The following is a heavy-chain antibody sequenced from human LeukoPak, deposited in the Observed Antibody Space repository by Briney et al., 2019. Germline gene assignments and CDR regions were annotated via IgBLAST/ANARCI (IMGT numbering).Heavy chain of an antibody. V-gene: IGHV1-69*13. J-gene: IGHJ4*02. CDR3: ARGYYDRSDSSNPFDS. CDR2: IIPIFGTA. D-gene: IGHD3-22*01. CDR1: GGTFRSYA. Sequence: SVKVSCKASGGTFRSYAISWVRQAPGQGLEWMGGIIPIFGTANYAQKFQGRVTITADESTSTAYMELSSLRSEDTAMYYCARGYYDRSDSSNPFDSWGQGTLVTVSA.